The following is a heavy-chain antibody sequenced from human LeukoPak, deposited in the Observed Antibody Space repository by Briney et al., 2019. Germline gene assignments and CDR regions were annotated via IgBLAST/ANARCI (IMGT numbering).Heavy chain of an antibody. V-gene: IGHV4-59*08. Sequence: PSETLSLTCTVSGGSISSFLWSWIRQPPGKGLEWIGYIDYSGTTNYNPSLKSRVTISVHTSKNQFSLNLSSVTAADTAVYYCARQYCSRSSCYNFDYWGLGTLVTVSS. CDR3: ARQYCSRSSCYNFDY. CDR2: IDYSGTT. CDR1: GGSISSFL. D-gene: IGHD2-2*02. J-gene: IGHJ4*02.